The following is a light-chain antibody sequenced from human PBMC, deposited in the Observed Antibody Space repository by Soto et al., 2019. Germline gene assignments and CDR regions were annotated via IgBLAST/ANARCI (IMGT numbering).Light chain of an antibody. Sequence: QSVLTQPPSVSAAPGQKVTISCSGSTSNIGNNYASWYQQLPGKAPRLLIYDSDKRPSGIPDRFSGSKSGTSATLGITGLQTGAEADYYCGSWDSSLSAAVFGGGTKLTVL. J-gene: IGLJ2*01. V-gene: IGLV1-51*01. CDR2: DSD. CDR1: TSNIGNNY. CDR3: GSWDSSLSAAV.